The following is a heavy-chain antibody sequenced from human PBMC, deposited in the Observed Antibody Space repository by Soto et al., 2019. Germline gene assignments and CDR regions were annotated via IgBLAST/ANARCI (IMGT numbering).Heavy chain of an antibody. Sequence: PGGSLRLSCAASGFTLMIYPMHWVRQSPGKGLEWVAVISYDGSDKYHADSVEGRFTVSRDNSENTLYLQMNSLRPEDTAMYYCGRGHCSHGRCYPGWLGYWGQGTQVNVSS. V-gene: IGHV3-30-3*01. J-gene: IGHJ4*02. CDR2: ISYDGSDK. CDR1: GFTLMIYP. D-gene: IGHD2-15*01. CDR3: GRGHCSHGRCYPGWLGY.